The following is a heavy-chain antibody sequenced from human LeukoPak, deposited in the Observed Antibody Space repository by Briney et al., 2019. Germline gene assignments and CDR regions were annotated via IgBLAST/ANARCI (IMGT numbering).Heavy chain of an antibody. D-gene: IGHD1-26*01. CDR2: ISSSSSYI. V-gene: IGHV3-21*01. Sequence: KSGGSLRLSCAASGFSFSSYSMNWVRQAPGKGLEWVSSISSSSSYIYYADSVKGRFTISRDNAKNSLYLQMNSLRAEDTAVYYCARDFIVGATGVDYWGQGTLVTVSS. J-gene: IGHJ4*02. CDR1: GFSFSSYS. CDR3: ARDFIVGATGVDY.